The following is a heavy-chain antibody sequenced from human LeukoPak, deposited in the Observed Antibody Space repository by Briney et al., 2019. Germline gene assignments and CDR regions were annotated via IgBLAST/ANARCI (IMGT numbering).Heavy chain of an antibody. V-gene: IGHV1-58*01. CDR2: IIVDSGKT. CDR1: GFTFSGSA. J-gene: IGHJ4*02. Sequence: SVKVSCKASGFTFSGSAVQWVRQARGQRLEWLGWIIVDSGKTHYLQKLQERVTITRDMSTNTAYMELSSLRSEDTAVYYCAADATPLVRGLIIAFGYWGQGTQVTVSS. CDR3: AADATPLVRGLIIAFGY. D-gene: IGHD3-10*01.